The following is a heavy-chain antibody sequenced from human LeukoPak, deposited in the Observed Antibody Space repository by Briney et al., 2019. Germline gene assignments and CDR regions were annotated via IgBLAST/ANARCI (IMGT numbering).Heavy chain of an antibody. J-gene: IGHJ4*02. CDR1: GFTFSDYY. V-gene: IGHV3-11*01. D-gene: IGHD3-16*01. CDR2: VTSSGNTI. CDR3: ARARRGGPSDY. Sequence: GGSLRLSCAASGFTFSDYYMSWIRQAPGKGLEWVSYVTSSGNTIDYADSVKGRFIISRDNAKNSLYLQMNSLTAEDTAVYYCARARRGGPSDYWGQGTLVTVSA.